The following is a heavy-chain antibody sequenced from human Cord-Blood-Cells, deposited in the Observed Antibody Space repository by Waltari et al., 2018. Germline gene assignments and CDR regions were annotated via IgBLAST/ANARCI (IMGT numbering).Heavy chain of an antibody. V-gene: IGHV1-8*03. CDR1: GNTFTSYE. J-gene: IGHJ3*02. Sequence: QVQPVQSGAEVKKPGAPVTVSCKASGNTFTSYEIKWGRQATGQGLEWMGWMNPNSGNTGYAQKFQGRVTITRNTSISTAYMELSSLRSEDTAVYYCARGRGQNAFDIWGQGTMVTVSS. CDR2: MNPNSGNT. CDR3: ARGRGQNAFDI.